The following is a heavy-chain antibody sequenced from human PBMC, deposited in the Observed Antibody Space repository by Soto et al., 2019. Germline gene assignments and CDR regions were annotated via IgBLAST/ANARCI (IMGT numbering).Heavy chain of an antibody. Sequence: SETLSLTCTVSGGSISSGGYYWSWIRQHPGKGLEWIGYIYYSGSTYYNPSLKSRVTISVDTSKNQFSLKLSSVTAADTAVYYCARGPGTMAKIDYWGQGTLVTVAS. V-gene: IGHV4-31*03. D-gene: IGHD3-10*01. CDR3: ARGPGTMAKIDY. CDR2: IYYSGST. J-gene: IGHJ4*02. CDR1: GGSISSGGYY.